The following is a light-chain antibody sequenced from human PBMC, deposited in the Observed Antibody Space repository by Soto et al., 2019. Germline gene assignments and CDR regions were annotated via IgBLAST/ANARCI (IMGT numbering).Light chain of an antibody. CDR2: AVS. J-gene: IGLJ1*01. Sequence: QSVLTQPASVSGSPGQSITISCTGTASDVGGYNYVSWYQQHPGKAPKLMIHAVSNRPSGISSRFSGSKSGNTASLTISGLQSEDEADYFCCSYTSRTTYVFGTGTNVTVL. CDR1: ASDVGGYNY. V-gene: IGLV2-14*01. CDR3: CSYTSRTTYV.